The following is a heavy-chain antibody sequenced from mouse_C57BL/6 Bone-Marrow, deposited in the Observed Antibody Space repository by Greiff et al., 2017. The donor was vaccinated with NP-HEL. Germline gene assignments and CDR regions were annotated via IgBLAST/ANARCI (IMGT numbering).Heavy chain of an antibody. J-gene: IGHJ2*01. V-gene: IGHV5-6*01. Sequence: EVKLMESGGDLVKPGGSLKLSCAASGFTFSSYGMSWVRQTPDQRLEWVATISSGGSYTYYPDSVKGRFTISRDNAKNTLYLQLSSLKSEDTAMYYCARLSSYGNWGQGTTLTVSS. D-gene: IGHD1-1*01. CDR3: ARLSSYGN. CDR1: GFTFSSYG. CDR2: ISSGGSYT.